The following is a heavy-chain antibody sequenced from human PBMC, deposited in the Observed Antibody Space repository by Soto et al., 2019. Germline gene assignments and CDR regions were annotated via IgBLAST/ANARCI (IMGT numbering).Heavy chain of an antibody. J-gene: IGHJ6*02. Sequence: QVPLVQSGAEVKKPGSSVKVSCKASGGTFSSYAISWVRQAPGQGLEWMGGIIPIFGTANYAQKFQGRVTITADESTSTAYMELSSLRSEDTAVYYCARSDYYGSGSYYGVYYYYGMDVWGQGTTVTVSS. D-gene: IGHD3-10*01. V-gene: IGHV1-69*01. CDR3: ARSDYYGSGSYYGVYYYYGMDV. CDR1: GGTFSSYA. CDR2: IIPIFGTA.